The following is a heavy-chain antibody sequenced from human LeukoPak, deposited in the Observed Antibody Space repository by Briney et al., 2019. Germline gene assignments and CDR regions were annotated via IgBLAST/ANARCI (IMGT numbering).Heavy chain of an antibody. Sequence: SETLSLTCTVSGYSISSGYYWGWIRQPPGKGLEWIGSIYHSGSTYYNPSLKSRVTISVDTSKNQFSLKLSSVTAADTAMYYCAREVADYGGYYYYHYMDVWGKGTTVTISS. V-gene: IGHV4-38-2*02. CDR2: IYHSGST. CDR1: GYSISSGYY. CDR3: AREVADYGGYYYYHYMDV. J-gene: IGHJ6*03. D-gene: IGHD4-23*01.